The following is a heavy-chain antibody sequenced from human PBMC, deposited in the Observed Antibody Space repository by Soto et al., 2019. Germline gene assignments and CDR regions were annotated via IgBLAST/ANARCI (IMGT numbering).Heavy chain of an antibody. J-gene: IGHJ5*02. CDR2: IYYSGST. CDR1: GGSMSSYY. D-gene: IGHD3-3*01. CDR3: ARDQVTILGVVPTGWFDP. V-gene: IGHV4-59*01. Sequence: SETLSLTCTVSGGSMSSYYWSWIRQPPGKGLEWIGYIYYSGSTNYNPSLKSRVTISVDTSKNQFSLKLSSVTAADTAVYYCARDQVTILGVVPTGWFDPWGQGTLVTVSS.